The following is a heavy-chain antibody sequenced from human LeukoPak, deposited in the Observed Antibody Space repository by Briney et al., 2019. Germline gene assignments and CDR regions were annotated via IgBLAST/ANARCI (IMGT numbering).Heavy chain of an antibody. CDR1: GYTFTSYD. J-gene: IGHJ3*02. CDR3: ATSSGSNLRGVAFDM. V-gene: IGHV1-8*01. Sequence: ASVKVSCKASGYTFTSYDINWVRQATGQGLEWMGWMNPNSGNTGYAQKFQGRVTMTRNTSISTAYMELSSLRSDDTAVYYCATSSGSNLRGVAFDMWGQGTTVTVSS. D-gene: IGHD1-26*01. CDR2: MNPNSGNT.